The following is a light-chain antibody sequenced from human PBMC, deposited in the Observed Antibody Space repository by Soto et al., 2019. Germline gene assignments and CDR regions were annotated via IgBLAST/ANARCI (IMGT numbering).Light chain of an antibody. J-gene: IGKJ3*01. Sequence: DIQMTQSPSSLSAYVGDRVTITCRARQSIIKRLNWYPQQPGRAPKLLVYTTSNLQSVVPSRFSGSGSGTDFTLTINSPQPEDFATYFCQHSYTKRITFGSGTKVDIK. CDR3: QHSYTKRIT. CDR1: QSIIKR. CDR2: TTS. V-gene: IGKV1-39*01.